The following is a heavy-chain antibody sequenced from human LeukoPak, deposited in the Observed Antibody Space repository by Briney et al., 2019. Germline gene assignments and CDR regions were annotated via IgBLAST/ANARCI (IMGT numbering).Heavy chain of an antibody. D-gene: IGHD6-19*01. CDR3: ARGIAVAGRQGNWFDP. V-gene: IGHV1-46*01. Sequence: ASVKVSCKASGYTFTSYYMHWVRQAPGQGLEWMGIINPSGGSTSYAQKFQGRVTMTRDTSTSTVYMELSSLRSEDTAVYYCARGIAVAGRQGNWFDPWGQGTLVTVSS. J-gene: IGHJ5*02. CDR1: GYTFTSYY. CDR2: INPSGGST.